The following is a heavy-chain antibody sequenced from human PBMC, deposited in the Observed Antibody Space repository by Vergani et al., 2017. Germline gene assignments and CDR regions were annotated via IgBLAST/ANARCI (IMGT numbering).Heavy chain of an antibody. V-gene: IGHV4-31*11. CDR2: IYYSGST. D-gene: IGHD3-3*01. J-gene: IGHJ3*02. Sequence: QVQLQASGPGLVKPSQPLSLTCAVSGGSISSGGYYWSWIRQHPGKGLEWIGYIYYSGSTYYNPSLKSRVTISVDTSKNQFSLKLSSVTAADTAVYYCARAHIGSTIFGVVIIRFAFDIWGQGTMVTV. CDR3: ARAHIGSTIFGVVIIRFAFDI. CDR1: GGSISSGGYY.